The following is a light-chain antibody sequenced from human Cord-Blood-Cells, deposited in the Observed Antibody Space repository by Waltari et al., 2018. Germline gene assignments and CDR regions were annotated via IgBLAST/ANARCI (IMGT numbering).Light chain of an antibody. Sequence: DIVMTQSPDSLAVSLGERATINCKSSQSVLYSSNTKNYLAWYQQKPGQPPKLLIYWASTRESGVPDRFSGSGSGTGFTLTISSLQAEDVAVYYCQQYYSTPPWTFGQGTKVEIK. CDR3: QQYYSTPPWT. V-gene: IGKV4-1*01. CDR2: WAS. CDR1: QSVLYSSNTKNY. J-gene: IGKJ1*01.